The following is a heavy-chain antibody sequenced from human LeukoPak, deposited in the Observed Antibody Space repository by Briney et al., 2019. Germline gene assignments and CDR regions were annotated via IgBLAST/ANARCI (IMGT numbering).Heavy chain of an antibody. J-gene: IGHJ5*02. CDR3: ARGVTSPRWFDP. CDR2: IYRSGRT. Sequence: SETLSLTCTVSGGSISSYYWSWIRQPAGKGLEWIGRIYRSGRTNYNPSLKSRVTISVDTSKNQFSLKLSSVTAADTAVYYCARGVTSPRWFDPWGQGTLVTVSS. V-gene: IGHV4-4*07. CDR1: GGSISSYY. D-gene: IGHD5-18*01.